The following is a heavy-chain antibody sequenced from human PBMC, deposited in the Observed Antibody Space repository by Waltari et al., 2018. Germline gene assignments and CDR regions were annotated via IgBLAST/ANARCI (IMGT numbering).Heavy chain of an antibody. CDR1: GFTFSNYE. Sequence: EVQVVESGGGVVQPGGSLRLSCAASGFTFSNYEMNWVRQAPGKGLEWVSYISNSGSTVYYADSVKGRFTISRDNAKNSLYLEMNSLRAEDTAVYYCARPSTEYYYYYYYMDVWGKGTTVTVS. CDR3: ARPSTEYYYYYYYMDV. J-gene: IGHJ6*03. V-gene: IGHV3-48*03. CDR2: ISNSGSTV.